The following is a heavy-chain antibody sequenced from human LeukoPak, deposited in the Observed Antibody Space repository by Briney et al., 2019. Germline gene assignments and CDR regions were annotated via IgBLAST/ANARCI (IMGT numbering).Heavy chain of an antibody. CDR2: IYSGGST. D-gene: IGHD3-10*01. CDR1: GFTVSSNY. Sequence: PGGSLRLSCAASGFTVSSNYMSWVRQAPGKGLEWVSVIYSGGSTYYADSVKGRFTISRDNSKNTLYLQMNSLRAEDTAVYYCARGKWFGELSEHFDYWGQGTLVTVSS. J-gene: IGHJ4*02. CDR3: ARGKWFGELSEHFDY. V-gene: IGHV3-53*01.